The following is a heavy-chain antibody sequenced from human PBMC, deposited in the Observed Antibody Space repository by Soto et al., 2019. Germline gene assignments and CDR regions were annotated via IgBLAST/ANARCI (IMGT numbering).Heavy chain of an antibody. V-gene: IGHV1-69*13. J-gene: IGHJ4*02. CDR1: GGTFSSYA. Sequence: ASVKVSCKASGGTFSSYAISWVRQAPGQGLEWMGGIIPIFGTANYAQKFQGRVTITADESTSTAYMELSSLRSEDTAVYYCATTRGLAVGGSFDYWGQGMLVTVSS. CDR2: IIPIFGTA. D-gene: IGHD3-10*01. CDR3: ATTRGLAVGGSFDY.